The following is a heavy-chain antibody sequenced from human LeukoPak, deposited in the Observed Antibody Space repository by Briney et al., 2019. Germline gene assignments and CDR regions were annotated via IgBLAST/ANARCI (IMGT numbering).Heavy chain of an antibody. CDR2: ISSSGSTI. CDR1: GFTFSDYY. V-gene: IGHV3-11*04. J-gene: IGHJ4*02. CDR3: ARDAGYCSSTSCYTEF. Sequence: SGGSLRLSCAASGFTFSDYYMSWIRQAPGKGLEWVSYISSSGSTIYYADSVKGRFTISRDNAKNSLYLQMNSLRAEDTAVYYCARDAGYCSSTSCYTEFGGQGTLVTVSS. D-gene: IGHD2-2*02.